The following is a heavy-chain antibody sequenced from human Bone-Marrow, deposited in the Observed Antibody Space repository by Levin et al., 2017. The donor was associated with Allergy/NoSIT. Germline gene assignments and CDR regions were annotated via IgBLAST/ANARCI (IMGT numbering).Heavy chain of an antibody. CDR1: GFTFDDYA. Sequence: GGSLRLSCAASGFTFDDYAMHWVRQTPGRGLEWVSGISWNSGKIGYGHSLKGRFTISRDNAKSSLYLQMNSLSVEDTALYYCAKTRGFSFGIDAFEMWGQGTMVTVSS. V-gene: IGHV3-9*01. J-gene: IGHJ3*02. CDR3: AKTRGFSFGIDAFEM. CDR2: ISWNSGKI. D-gene: IGHD5-12*01.